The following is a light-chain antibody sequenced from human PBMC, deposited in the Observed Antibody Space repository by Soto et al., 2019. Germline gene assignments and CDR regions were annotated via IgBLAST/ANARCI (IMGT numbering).Light chain of an antibody. V-gene: IGKV3-20*01. CDR3: QEDGSSGT. CDR1: QSVSSSY. J-gene: IGKJ1*01. Sequence: EIVLTQSPGTLTLSPGERATLSCRASQSVSSSYLAWYQQKPGQAPRLLIYGASSRATGIPDRFSGSGSATDFTLTLSSLEREDFAVKYGQEDGSSGTFAQGTK. CDR2: GAS.